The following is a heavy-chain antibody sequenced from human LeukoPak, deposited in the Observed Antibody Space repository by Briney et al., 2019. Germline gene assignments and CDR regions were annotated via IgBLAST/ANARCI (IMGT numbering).Heavy chain of an antibody. CDR1: GGSISGYH. CDR2: IYYSGSS. D-gene: IGHD3-3*01. J-gene: IGHJ5*02. CDR3: ARGSYYDFWSGIPPNWFDP. V-gene: IGHV4-59*01. Sequence: SETLSLTCNVSGGSISGYHWSWIRQPPGKGLEWLGYIYYSGSSNYNPSLKSRVTISVDTSKNQFSLKLSSVTAADTAVYYCARGSYYDFWSGIPPNWFDPWGQGTLVTVSS.